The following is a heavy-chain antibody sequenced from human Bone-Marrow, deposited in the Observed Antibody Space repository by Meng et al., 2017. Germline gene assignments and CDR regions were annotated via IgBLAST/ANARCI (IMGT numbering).Heavy chain of an antibody. CDR1: GFTFSTYW. J-gene: IGHJ4*02. D-gene: IGHD4-11*01. Sequence: GESLKISCAASGFTFSTYWMYWVRQTPGKGLVWLSRINGDGSSITYADFVKGRFTISRDNSKNTLYLQMNSLRAEDTAVYFCARDNTVNSDLYFDYWGQGTLVTVSS. V-gene: IGHV3-74*03. CDR3: ARDNTVNSDLYFDY. CDR2: INGDGSSI.